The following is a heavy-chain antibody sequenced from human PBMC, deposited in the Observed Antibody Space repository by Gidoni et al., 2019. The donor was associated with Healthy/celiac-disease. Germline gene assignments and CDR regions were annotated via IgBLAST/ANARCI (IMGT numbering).Heavy chain of an antibody. V-gene: IGHV3-9*01. CDR2: ISWNSGSI. CDR3: AKDNGSGSYYNGGAFDI. Sequence: EVQLVESGGGLVQPGRSLRLSCAASGFTFDDYAMHWVRQAPGKGPEWVSGISWNSGSIGYADAVKGRFTISRDNAKNSLYLQMNSLRAEDTALYYCAKDNGSGSYYNGGAFDIWGQGTMVTVSS. D-gene: IGHD3-10*01. CDR1: GFTFDDYA. J-gene: IGHJ3*02.